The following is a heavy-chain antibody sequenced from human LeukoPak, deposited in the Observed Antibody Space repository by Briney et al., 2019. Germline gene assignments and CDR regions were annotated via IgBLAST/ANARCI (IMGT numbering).Heavy chain of an antibody. CDR3: ARGAPIAVAGTGFDY. V-gene: IGHV1-2*02. Sequence: ASVKVSCKASGYTFTGYYMHWVRQAPGQGLEWMGWINPNSGGTNYAQKFQGRVTMTRDTSISTAYTELSRLRSDDTAVYYCARGAPIAVAGTGFDYWGQGTLVTVSS. CDR1: GYTFTGYY. D-gene: IGHD6-19*01. CDR2: INPNSGGT. J-gene: IGHJ4*02.